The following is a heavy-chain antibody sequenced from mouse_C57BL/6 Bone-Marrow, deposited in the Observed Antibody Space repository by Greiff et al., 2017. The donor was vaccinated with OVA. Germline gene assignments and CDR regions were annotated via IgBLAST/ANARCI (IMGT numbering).Heavy chain of an antibody. CDR3: ARYDGYYDY. D-gene: IGHD2-3*01. CDR2: IYPRSGNT. Sequence: VQLVESGAELARPVASVKLSCKASGYTFTSYGISWVKQRTGQGLEWIGEIYPRSGNTYYNEKFKGKATLTADKSSSTAYMELRSLTSEDSAVYFCARYDGYYDYWGQGTTLTVSS. J-gene: IGHJ2*01. V-gene: IGHV1-81*01. CDR1: GYTFTSYG.